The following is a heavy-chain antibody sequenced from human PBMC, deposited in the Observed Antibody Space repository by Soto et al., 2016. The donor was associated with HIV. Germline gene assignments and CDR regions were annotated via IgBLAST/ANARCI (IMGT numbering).Heavy chain of an antibody. V-gene: IGHV3-74*03. CDR3: TRDLSD. CDR1: GFTFSNSW. Sequence: EVQLVESGGGLVQPGGSLRLSCAASGFTFSNSWMHWVRQTPGKGLVWVSRIDDVGRTTAYADSVEGRFTISRDNAKNTLHLQMNSLRAEDTGVYYCTRDLSDWGQGALVTVSS. D-gene: IGHD3-3*02. CDR2: IDDVGRTT. J-gene: IGHJ4*02.